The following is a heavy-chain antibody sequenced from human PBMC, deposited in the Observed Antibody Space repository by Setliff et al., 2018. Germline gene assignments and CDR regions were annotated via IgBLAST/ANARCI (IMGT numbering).Heavy chain of an antibody. CDR3: ARINFYVSSGYYYASDN. J-gene: IGHJ4*02. Sequence: GASVKVSCKSSGFTFTDYGISWVRQAPGQGLEWMGWISADNGQTRNVQSFQGRVTMTTDTSTSTAYMELRSLRPDDTAVYYCARINFYVSSGYYYASDNWGQGTLVTVSS. V-gene: IGHV1-18*01. D-gene: IGHD3-22*01. CDR1: GFTFTDYG. CDR2: ISADNGQT.